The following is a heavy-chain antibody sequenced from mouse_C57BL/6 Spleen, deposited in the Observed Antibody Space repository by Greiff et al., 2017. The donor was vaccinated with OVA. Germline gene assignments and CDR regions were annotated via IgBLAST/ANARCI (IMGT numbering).Heavy chain of an antibody. CDR3: ASYGNYEGFAY. CDR1: GYTFTSYW. J-gene: IGHJ3*01. V-gene: IGHV1-53*01. CDR2: INPSNGGT. Sequence: QVHVKQSGPELVKPGASVKLSCKASGYTFTSYWMHWVKQRPGQGLEWIGNINPSNGGTNYNEKFKSKATLTVDKSSSTAYMQLSSLTSEDSAVYYCASYGNYEGFAYWGQGTLVTVSA. D-gene: IGHD2-1*01.